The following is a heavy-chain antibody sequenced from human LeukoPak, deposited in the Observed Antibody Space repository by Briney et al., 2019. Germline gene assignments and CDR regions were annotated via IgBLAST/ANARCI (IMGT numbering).Heavy chain of an antibody. D-gene: IGHD6-19*01. CDR2: IYYSGST. CDR3: AREISIAVAGLRVEWFDP. V-gene: IGHV4-59*01. J-gene: IGHJ5*02. CDR1: GGSISGYY. Sequence: SSETLSLTCTVSGGSISGYYWSWIRQPPGKGLEWIGYIYYSGSTNYNPSLKSRVTISVDTSKNQFSLKLSSVTAADTAVYYCAREISIAVAGLRVEWFDPWGQGTLVTVSS.